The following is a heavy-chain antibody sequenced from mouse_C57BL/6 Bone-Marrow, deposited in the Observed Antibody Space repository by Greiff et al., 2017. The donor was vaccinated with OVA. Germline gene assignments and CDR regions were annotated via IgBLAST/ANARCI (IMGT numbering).Heavy chain of an antibody. J-gene: IGHJ2*01. Sequence: VQLQQSGAELARPGASVKLSCKASGYTFTSYGISWVKQRPGQGLEWIGEIYPRSGNTYYNEKFKGKATLTADKSSSTAYLELRSLTSEDSADYCCAKGDVVLDYWGQGTTLTVSS. CDR2: IYPRSGNT. V-gene: IGHV1-81*01. D-gene: IGHD2-13*01. CDR1: GYTFTSYG. CDR3: AKGDVVLDY.